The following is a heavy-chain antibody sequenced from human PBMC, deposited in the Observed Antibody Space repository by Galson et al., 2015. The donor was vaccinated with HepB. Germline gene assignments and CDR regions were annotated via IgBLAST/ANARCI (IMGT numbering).Heavy chain of an antibody. D-gene: IGHD4-17*01. V-gene: IGHV2-70*11. Sequence: PALVKPTQTLTLTCTFSGSSLSTSGMCVSWIRQPPGKALEWLARIDWDDDKYYSTSLKTRLTISKDTSKNQVVLTMTNMDPVDTATYYCAQSYGDYPKEYDYWGQGTLVTVSS. CDR2: IDWDDDK. J-gene: IGHJ4*02. CDR1: GSSLSTSGMC. CDR3: AQSYGDYPKEYDY.